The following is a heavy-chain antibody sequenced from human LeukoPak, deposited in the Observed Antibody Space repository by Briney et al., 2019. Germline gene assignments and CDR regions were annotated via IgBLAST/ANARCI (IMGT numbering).Heavy chain of an antibody. CDR3: ARVSMVWDAFDI. D-gene: IGHD2-8*01. CDR1: VYTFTSYG. Sequence: ASVTVSCKSSVYTFTSYGISWVRQAPGQGPAWMGWISAYNGNTNYAQKLQGRVTMTTDTSTSTAYMELRSLRSDDTAVYYCARVSMVWDAFDIWGQGTMVTVSS. J-gene: IGHJ3*02. CDR2: ISAYNGNT. V-gene: IGHV1-18*01.